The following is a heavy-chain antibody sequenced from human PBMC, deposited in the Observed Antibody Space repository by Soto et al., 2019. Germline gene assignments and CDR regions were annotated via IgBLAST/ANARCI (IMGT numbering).Heavy chain of an antibody. J-gene: IGHJ4*02. V-gene: IGHV3-30*02. CDR2: MSYDGSDT. CDR1: GFIFSNNG. CDR3: TIVRVADSALDH. Sequence: PXGSLLLSCVGSGFIFSNNGMHWVRQTPGKGLEWVAFMSYDGSDTFYADSVKGRFTISRDNSKNTLFLHMSNLRAEDTAMYYCTIVRVADSALDHWGQGTLVTVSS. D-gene: IGHD3-10*02.